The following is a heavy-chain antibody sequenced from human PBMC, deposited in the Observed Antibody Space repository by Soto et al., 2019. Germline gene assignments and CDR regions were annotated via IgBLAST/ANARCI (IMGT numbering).Heavy chain of an antibody. J-gene: IGHJ6*02. V-gene: IGHV5-51*01. CDR3: ARHPSHRECFYVCSYYYYRLAF. Sequence: GESLKISCKGSGYSFTSYWIGWVRQMPGRGLEWMGIIYPGDSDTRYSPSFQGQATISADKSISTAYLQWSSLKASDTAMYYCARHPSHRECFYVCSYYYYRLAFSGQGTTVPVSS. CDR2: IYPGDSDT. D-gene: IGHD3-16*01. CDR1: GYSFTSYW.